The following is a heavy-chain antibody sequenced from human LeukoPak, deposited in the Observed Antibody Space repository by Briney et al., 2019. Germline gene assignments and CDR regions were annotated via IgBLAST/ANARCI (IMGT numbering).Heavy chain of an antibody. CDR3: ARFPPKSIVAAGTEGVGF. J-gene: IGHJ4*02. CDR1: GYTFTSYD. D-gene: IGHD6-13*01. V-gene: IGHV1-8*01. Sequence: ASVKVSCKASGYTFTSYDINWVRQATGQGLEWMGWMNPNSGNTGYAQKFQGRVTMTRTTSISTAYMELSSLRSEDTAAYYCARFPPKSIVAAGTEGVGFWGQGTLVTVSS. CDR2: MNPNSGNT.